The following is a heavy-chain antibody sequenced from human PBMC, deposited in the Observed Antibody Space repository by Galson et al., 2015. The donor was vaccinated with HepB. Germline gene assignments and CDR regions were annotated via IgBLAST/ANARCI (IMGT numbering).Heavy chain of an antibody. CDR3: ARDRIYCTGGSCYRTFDF. J-gene: IGHJ4*02. D-gene: IGHD2-15*01. CDR1: GDSVSSNSAA. V-gene: IGHV6-1*01. Sequence: CAISGDSVSSNSAAWNRIRQSPSRGLEWLGRTYYRSKWYSDYAVSVKSRITINPDTSKNQFSLHLNSVTPEDTAVYYCARDRIYCTGGSCYRTFDFWGQGTLVTVSS. CDR2: TYYRSKWYS.